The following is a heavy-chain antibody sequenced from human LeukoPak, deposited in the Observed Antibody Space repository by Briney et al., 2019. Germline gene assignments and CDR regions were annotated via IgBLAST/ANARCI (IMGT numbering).Heavy chain of an antibody. D-gene: IGHD4-17*01. J-gene: IGHJ5*02. CDR3: ARDDYGDYVSGWFDP. Sequence: PGGSLRLSCAASGFTFSSYSMNWVPQAPGEGVEGVSSISSSSSYIYYADSVKGRFTISRDNAKNSLYLQMNSLRAEDTAVYYCARDDYGDYVSGWFDPWGQGTLVTVSS. CDR1: GFTFSSYS. CDR2: ISSSSSYI. V-gene: IGHV3-21*01.